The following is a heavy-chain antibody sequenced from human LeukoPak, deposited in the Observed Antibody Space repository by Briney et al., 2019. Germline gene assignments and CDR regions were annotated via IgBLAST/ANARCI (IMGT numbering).Heavy chain of an antibody. CDR3: AKNPKLLMDSSGRKKLDPYFDY. D-gene: IGHD6-19*01. CDR1: GFTFSSYA. Sequence: PGGSLRLSCAASGFTFSSYAMSWVRQAPGKGLEWVSAISGSGGSTYYADSVKGRFTISRDSSKNTLYLQMNSLRADDTAVYYCAKNPKLLMDSSGRKKLDPYFDYWGQGTLVTVSS. V-gene: IGHV3-23*01. J-gene: IGHJ4*02. CDR2: ISGSGGST.